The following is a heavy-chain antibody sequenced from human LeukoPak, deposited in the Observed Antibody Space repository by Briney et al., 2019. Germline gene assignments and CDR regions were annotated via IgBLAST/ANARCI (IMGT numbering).Heavy chain of an antibody. CDR1: GFPLNKHA. Sequence: GGALRPSRTAPGFPLNKHAMNLGRPAPGKGVGGGSSINNSSSFIFYADSVKGRFTISRDNAKNSLYLQMSSLRADDTAVYYCARPPTVKTPDFDHWGQGTLVIVSS. CDR2: INNSSSFI. V-gene: IGHV3-21*01. CDR3: ARPPTVKTPDFDH. D-gene: IGHD4-11*01. J-gene: IGHJ4*02.